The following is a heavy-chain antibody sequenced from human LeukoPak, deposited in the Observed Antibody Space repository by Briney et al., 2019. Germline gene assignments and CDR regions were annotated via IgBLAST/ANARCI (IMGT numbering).Heavy chain of an antibody. J-gene: IGHJ3*02. D-gene: IGHD5-12*01. V-gene: IGHV4-39*01. CDR3: ARQYTFDI. CDR2: IYYSGST. CDR1: GGSISSSSYY. Sequence: SETLSLTCTVSGGSISSSSYYWGWIRQPPGKGLEWIGSIYYSGSTYYNPSLKSRVTVSLDTSKNQFSLNLNSVTAADTAVYYCARQYTFDIWGRGTMVSVSS.